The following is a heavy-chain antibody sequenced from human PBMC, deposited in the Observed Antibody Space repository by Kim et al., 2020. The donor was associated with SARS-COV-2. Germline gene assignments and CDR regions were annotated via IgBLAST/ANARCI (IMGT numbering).Heavy chain of an antibody. CDR3: ARDRIGILTGYYFVYYYYGMDV. CDR2: IYYSGST. J-gene: IGHJ6*02. D-gene: IGHD3-9*01. Sequence: SETLSLTCTVSGGSVSSGSYYWSWIRQPPGKGLEWIGYIYYSGSTNYNPSLKSRVTISVDTSKNQFSLKLSSVTAADTAVYYCARDRIGILTGYYFVYYYYGMDVWGQGTTVTVSS. V-gene: IGHV4-61*01. CDR1: GGSVSSGSYY.